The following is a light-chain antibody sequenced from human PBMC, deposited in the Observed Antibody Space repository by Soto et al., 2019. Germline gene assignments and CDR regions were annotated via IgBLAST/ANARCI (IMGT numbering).Light chain of an antibody. CDR1: QRIDTW. V-gene: IGKV1-5*03. J-gene: IGKJ1*01. CDR2: KAT. Sequence: DIQMTQSPYILSASLGDRVTITCRASQRIDTWLAWYQQKPGTAPKLLIYKATTLQSGVPSRFSGSGSGTEFTLTISSLQPDDFATYYCQHYNSYSEAFGQGTKVDI. CDR3: QHYNSYSEA.